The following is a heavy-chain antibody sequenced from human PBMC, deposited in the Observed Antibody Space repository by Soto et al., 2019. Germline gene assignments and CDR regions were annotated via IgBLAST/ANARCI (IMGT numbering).Heavy chain of an antibody. CDR1: GGSFSGYY. D-gene: IGHD6-19*01. J-gene: IGHJ4*02. V-gene: IGHV4-34*01. CDR2: INHSGST. CDR3: ARRGIAVAATFDY. Sequence: ETLSLTCAVYGGSFSGYYWSWIRQPPGKGLEWIGEINHSGSTNYNPSPKSRVTISVDTSKNQFSLKLSSVTAADTAVYYCARRGIAVAATFDYWGQGTLVTVSS.